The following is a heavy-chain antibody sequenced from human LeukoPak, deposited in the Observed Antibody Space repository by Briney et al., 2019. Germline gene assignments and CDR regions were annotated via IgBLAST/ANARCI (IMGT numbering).Heavy chain of an antibody. J-gene: IGHJ3*02. V-gene: IGHV1-18*01. D-gene: IGHD1-26*01. CDR3: TKDFRSRNIVGATPDAIDI. CDR1: GYTFNRYG. Sequence: ASVKVSCKASGYTFNRYGITWVRQAPGQGLEWMGWISPYNGNTNYAQKLQGRVTMTTDTSTSTAYMELRSLRSDDTAVYYCTKDFRSRNIVGATPDAIDIWGQGTKVTVSS. CDR2: ISPYNGNT.